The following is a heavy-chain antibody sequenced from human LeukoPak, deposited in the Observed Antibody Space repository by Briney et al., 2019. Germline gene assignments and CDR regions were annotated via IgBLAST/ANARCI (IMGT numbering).Heavy chain of an antibody. J-gene: IGHJ4*02. D-gene: IGHD3-3*01. CDR1: GFTFSRYW. V-gene: IGHV3-74*01. Sequence: GGSLRLSCAASGFTFSRYWIHWVRQAPGKGLEWVSRINPDGSTTTYADSVKGRFTISRDNAKNTVYLQMNSLRAEDTAVYFCARGRPGGDYYMYGDYWGQGTLVTVSS. CDR2: INPDGSTT. CDR3: ARGRPGGDYYMYGDY.